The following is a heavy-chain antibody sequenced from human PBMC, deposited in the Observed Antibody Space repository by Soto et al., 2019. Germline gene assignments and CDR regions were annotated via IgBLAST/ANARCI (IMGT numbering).Heavy chain of an antibody. CDR3: ARLSRANYDFWSGDYYFDS. Sequence: VGSLRLSCAASGFSFSTSIMYWVRQAPGKGLEWVSSISSTGSFIYYADSLKGRFTISRDNADNSLFLQMNNLRAEDTAVYYCARLSRANYDFWSGDYYFDSWGQGTLVTVSS. V-gene: IGHV3-21*01. J-gene: IGHJ4*02. CDR2: ISSTGSFI. CDR1: GFSFSTSI. D-gene: IGHD3-3*01.